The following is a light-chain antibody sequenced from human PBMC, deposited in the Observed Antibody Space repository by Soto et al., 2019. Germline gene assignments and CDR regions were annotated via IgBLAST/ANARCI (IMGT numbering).Light chain of an antibody. CDR1: QNILSN. CDR3: QQYGSSPPWT. Sequence: EIVMTQSPATLSVSPGERATLSCRASQNILSNLAWYQQKPGQAPRLLIYGASSRATGIPDRFTGSGSGTDFTLTISRLEPEDFAVYYCQQYGSSPPWTFGQGTKVDI. V-gene: IGKV3-20*01. J-gene: IGKJ1*01. CDR2: GAS.